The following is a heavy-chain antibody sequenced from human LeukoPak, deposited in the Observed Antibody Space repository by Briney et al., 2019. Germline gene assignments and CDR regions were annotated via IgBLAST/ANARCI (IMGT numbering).Heavy chain of an antibody. D-gene: IGHD2-2*01. CDR2: INHSGST. CDR3: ARDSPPA. J-gene: IGHJ4*02. CDR1: GGSFSGYY. V-gene: IGHV4-34*01. Sequence: PSETLSLTCTVSGGSFSGYYWSWIRQPPGKGLEWIGEINHSGSTNYNPSLKSRVTISVDTSKNQFSLKLSSVTAADTAVYYCARDSPPAWGQGTLVTVSS.